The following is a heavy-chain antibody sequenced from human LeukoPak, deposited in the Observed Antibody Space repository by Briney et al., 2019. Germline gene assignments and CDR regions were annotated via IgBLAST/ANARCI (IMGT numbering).Heavy chain of an antibody. D-gene: IGHD6-19*01. CDR3: ARVGSSGWVTFLKYYFDY. Sequence: GGSLRLSCAASGFTFSSYWMSWVRQAPGKGLEWVANIKQDGSEKYYVDSVKGRFTISRDDAKNSLYLQMNSLRAEDTAVYYCARVGSSGWVTFLKYYFDYWGQGTLVTVSS. CDR1: GFTFSSYW. J-gene: IGHJ4*02. CDR2: IKQDGSEK. V-gene: IGHV3-7*01.